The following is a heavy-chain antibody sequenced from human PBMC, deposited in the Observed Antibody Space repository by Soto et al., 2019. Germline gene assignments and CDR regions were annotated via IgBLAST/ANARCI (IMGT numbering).Heavy chain of an antibody. V-gene: IGHV3-30*18. CDR1: GFTFTSYG. CDR3: AKDGGTGAPPDYGGGYRRGGSAAFDN. Sequence: GGSLRLSCAASGFTFTSYGMHWARQAPGKGLEWVAVISYDGSNKYYADSVKGRFTISRDNSKNTLYLQMNSLRAEDTAVYYWAKDGGTGAPPDYGGGYRRGGSAAFDNWGQGTMLTASS. CDR2: ISYDGSNK. D-gene: IGHD1-26*01. J-gene: IGHJ3*02.